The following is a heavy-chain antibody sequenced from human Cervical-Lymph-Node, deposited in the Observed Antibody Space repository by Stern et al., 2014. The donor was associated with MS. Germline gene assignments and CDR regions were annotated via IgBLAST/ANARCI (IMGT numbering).Heavy chain of an antibody. CDR1: GFSLSSSGMC. CDR2: IDWEDEK. V-gene: IGHV2-70*13. D-gene: IGHD1-26*01. J-gene: IGHJ3*02. CDR3: ARLDSGSHLDAFDI. Sequence: QVTLRESGPALVKPTQTLTLTCTFSGFSLSSSGMCVGLIRQPQGKALEGLSLIDWEDEKYYSTSLKSRLTISKDTSENQVVLTVANMDPVDTATYYCARLDSGSHLDAFDIWGQGTLVTVSS.